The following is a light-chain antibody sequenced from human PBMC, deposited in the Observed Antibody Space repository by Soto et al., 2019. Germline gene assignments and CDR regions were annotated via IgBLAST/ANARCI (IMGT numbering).Light chain of an antibody. V-gene: IGLV2-14*01. CDR3: SSFSSTSTIV. Sequence: QSALTQPASVSGSPGQSITISCIGSSSDVGGYNYVSWYQHHPGRVPKPMIFVVSDRPSGVSSRFSGSKSGNTAYLTISGLQAEDEADYYCSSFSSTSTIVFGGGTKVTVL. J-gene: IGLJ2*01. CDR1: SSDVGGYNY. CDR2: VVS.